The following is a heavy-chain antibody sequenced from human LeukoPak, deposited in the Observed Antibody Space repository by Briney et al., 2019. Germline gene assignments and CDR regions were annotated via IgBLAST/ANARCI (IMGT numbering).Heavy chain of an antibody. CDR1: GFTFSSYA. V-gene: IGHV3-23*01. J-gene: IGHJ4*02. Sequence: GGSLRLSCAASGFTFSSYAMSWVRQAPGKGLEWVSAISGSGGSTYYADSVKGRFTISRDNSKNTLYLQMNSLRAEDTAVYYCARVPGYDSSGYFDYWGQGTLVTVSS. CDR2: ISGSGGST. D-gene: IGHD3-22*01. CDR3: ARVPGYDSSGYFDY.